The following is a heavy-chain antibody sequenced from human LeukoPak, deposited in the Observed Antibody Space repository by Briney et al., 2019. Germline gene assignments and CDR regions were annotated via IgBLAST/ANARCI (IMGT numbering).Heavy chain of an antibody. V-gene: IGHV4-4*07. D-gene: IGHD6-19*01. CDR1: DVSISTYY. J-gene: IGHJ4*02. Sequence: SETLSLTCTVSDVSISTYYWNWIQQPAGKGLEWIGRIYTSGTTNYSPSLKSRITMSVGTSKNQFSLNLSSVTAADTAVYYCARARSPNIAVAGACFDYWGQGILVTVSS. CDR2: IYTSGTT. CDR3: ARARSPNIAVAGACFDY.